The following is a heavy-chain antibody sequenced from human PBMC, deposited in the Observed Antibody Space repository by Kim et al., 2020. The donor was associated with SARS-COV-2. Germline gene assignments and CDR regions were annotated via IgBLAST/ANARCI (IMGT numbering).Heavy chain of an antibody. CDR3: ARGPLGFPYYFDY. D-gene: IGHD3-10*01. CDR1: GGTFSSYA. CDR2: IIPIFGTA. J-gene: IGHJ4*02. Sequence: SVKVSCKASGGTFSSYAISWVRQAPGQGLEWMGGIIPIFGTANYAQKFQGRVTITADESTSTAYMELSSLRSEDTAVYYCARGPLGFPYYFDYWGQGTLVTVSS. V-gene: IGHV1-69*13.